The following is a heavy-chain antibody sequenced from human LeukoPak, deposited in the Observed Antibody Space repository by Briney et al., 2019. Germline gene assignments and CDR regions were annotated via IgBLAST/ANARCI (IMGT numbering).Heavy chain of an antibody. CDR1: GGSFSGYY. V-gene: IGHV4-34*01. Sequence: SETLSLTCAVYGGSFSGYYWSWIRQPPGKGLEWIGEINHSGSTNYNPSLKSRVTISVDTSKNQFSLKLSSVTAAVTAVYYCARGSNQIYYDSSGYYWGKTYYFDYWGQGTLVTVSS. CDR2: INHSGST. CDR3: ARGSNQIYYDSSGYYWGKTYYFDY. D-gene: IGHD3-22*01. J-gene: IGHJ4*02.